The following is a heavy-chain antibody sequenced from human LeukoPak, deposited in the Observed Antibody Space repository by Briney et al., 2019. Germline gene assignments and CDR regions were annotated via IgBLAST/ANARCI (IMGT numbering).Heavy chain of an antibody. J-gene: IGHJ4*02. CDR3: ARLESSGEATKFDY. D-gene: IGHD6-19*01. CDR2: IYPGGSDT. CDR1: GYNFTSFW. Sequence: GEALKISCKGPGYNFTSFWIAWVRQGPGKGLGWMGIIYPGGSDTTYSTSFQGQVTISADKTISTAYLQWSSLNASNTAMYYCARLESSGEATKFDYWGQGTLVTVSS. V-gene: IGHV5-51*01.